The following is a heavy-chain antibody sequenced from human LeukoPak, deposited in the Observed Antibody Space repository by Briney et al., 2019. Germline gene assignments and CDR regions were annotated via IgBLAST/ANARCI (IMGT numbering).Heavy chain of an antibody. Sequence: SETLSHTCTVSGGSISSSSYYWGWIRQPPGKGLEWIGSIYYSGSTYYNPSLKSRVTISVDTSKNQFSLKLSSVTAADTAVYYCARDIVGDYFDYWGQGTLVTVSS. D-gene: IGHD2-15*01. V-gene: IGHV4-39*07. CDR2: IYYSGST. J-gene: IGHJ4*02. CDR1: GGSISSSSYY. CDR3: ARDIVGDYFDY.